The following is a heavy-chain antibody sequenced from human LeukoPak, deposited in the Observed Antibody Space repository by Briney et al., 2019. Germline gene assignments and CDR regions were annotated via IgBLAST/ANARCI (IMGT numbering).Heavy chain of an antibody. D-gene: IGHD3-3*01. V-gene: IGHV3-11*04. CDR1: GFTFSDYY. Sequence: GGSLRLSCAASGFTFSDYYMSWLRQAPGKGLERVSYISSSGSTIYYADSVKGRFTISRDNAKNSLYLQMNSLRVEDTAVYYCARDFWSGSPDWGQGTLVTVSS. J-gene: IGHJ4*02. CDR3: ARDFWSGSPD. CDR2: ISSSGSTI.